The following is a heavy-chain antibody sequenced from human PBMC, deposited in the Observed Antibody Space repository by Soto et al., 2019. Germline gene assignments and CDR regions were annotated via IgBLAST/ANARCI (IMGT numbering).Heavy chain of an antibody. CDR2: IYYSGST. J-gene: IGHJ6*02. CDR1: GGSISSGGYY. Sequence: SETLSLTCTVSGGSISSGGYYWSWIRQHPGKGLEWIRYIYYSGSTYYNPSLKSRVTISVDTSKNQFSLKLSSVTAADTAVYYCARVVVTYYYYGMDVWDQGTRVTVSS. D-gene: IGHD2-2*01. V-gene: IGHV4-31*03. CDR3: ARVVVTYYYYGMDV.